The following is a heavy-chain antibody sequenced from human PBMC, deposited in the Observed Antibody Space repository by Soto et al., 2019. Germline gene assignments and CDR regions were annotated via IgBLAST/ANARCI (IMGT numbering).Heavy chain of an antibody. Sequence: GGSLRLSCAASGFTVSSNYMSWVRQAPGKGLEWVSVIYSGGSTYYADSVKGRFTISRDNSKNTLYLQMNSLRAEDTAVYYCARGRDILTGYYSDYFDYWGQGTLVTVSS. CDR2: IYSGGST. D-gene: IGHD3-9*01. V-gene: IGHV3-53*01. CDR3: ARGRDILTGYYSDYFDY. J-gene: IGHJ4*02. CDR1: GFTVSSNY.